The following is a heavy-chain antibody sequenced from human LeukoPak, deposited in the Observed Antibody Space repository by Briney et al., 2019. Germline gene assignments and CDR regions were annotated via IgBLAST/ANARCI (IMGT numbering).Heavy chain of an antibody. J-gene: IGHJ4*02. D-gene: IGHD3-22*01. CDR3: ARIYDSSDY. CDR1: GFTFSSYE. Sequence: GGSLRLSCAASGFTFSSYEMNWVRQAPGKGLEWVSYISSSGSTIYYADSVKGRFTISRDNAKNSLYLQMNSLRAEDTVVYYCARIYDSSDYWGQGTLVTVSS. CDR2: ISSSGSTI. V-gene: IGHV3-48*03.